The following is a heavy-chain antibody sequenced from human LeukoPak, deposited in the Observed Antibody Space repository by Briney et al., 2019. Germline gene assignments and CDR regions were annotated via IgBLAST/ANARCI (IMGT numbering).Heavy chain of an antibody. V-gene: IGHV3-23*01. CDR2: ISGSGSNT. CDR3: ANHNWNDVIDY. D-gene: IGHD1-20*01. Sequence: GGSLRLSCAASGFTFSSYAMSWVRQAPGKGLEWVSAISGSGSNTYYGDSVKGRFTISRDNSKNTLYLQMNNLRADDTAIYYCANHNWNDVIDYWGQGTLVTVSS. CDR1: GFTFSSYA. J-gene: IGHJ4*02.